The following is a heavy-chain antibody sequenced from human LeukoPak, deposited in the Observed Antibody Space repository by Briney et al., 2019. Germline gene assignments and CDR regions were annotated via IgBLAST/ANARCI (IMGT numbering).Heavy chain of an antibody. J-gene: IGHJ4*02. V-gene: IGHV3-64*01. CDR1: GFPFSSYA. Sequence: TGGSLRLSCAASGFPFSSYAMRWVRQAPGKGLELVSTISNNGGSTYFANSVKGRFTISRDNSKNTLFLQMGSLRPEDMAVYYCARDPHCDTTTCLSYFDYWGRGTLVTVSS. D-gene: IGHD2-2*01. CDR2: ISNNGGST. CDR3: ARDPHCDTTTCLSYFDY.